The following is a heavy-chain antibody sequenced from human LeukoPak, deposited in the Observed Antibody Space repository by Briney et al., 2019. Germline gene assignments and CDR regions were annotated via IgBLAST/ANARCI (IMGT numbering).Heavy chain of an antibody. CDR3: ARWVLHFDY. J-gene: IGHJ4*02. CDR1: GGSISSSSYY. V-gene: IGHV4-39*07. D-gene: IGHD4-11*01. CDR2: IYHSGST. Sequence: SETLSLTCTVSGGSISSSSYYWGWIRQPPGKGLEWIGSIYHSGSTYYNPSLKSRVTISVDTSKNQFSLKLSSVTAADTAVYYCARWVLHFDYWGQGTLVTVSS.